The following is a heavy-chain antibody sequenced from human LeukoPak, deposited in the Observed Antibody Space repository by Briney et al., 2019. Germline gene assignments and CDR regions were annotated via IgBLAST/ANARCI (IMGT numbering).Heavy chain of an antibody. Sequence: GGSLRLSCAVSGFTFSSYWMHWVGQAPGKGLVWVSRINSDGSITTYADSVRGRFTISRDNAKSTLYLQMNSLSAEDTAVYYCASSTQISKYADYWGQGALVTVSS. D-gene: IGHD2-2*01. J-gene: IGHJ4*02. CDR3: ASSTQISKYADY. V-gene: IGHV3-74*01. CDR1: GFTFSSYW. CDR2: INSDGSIT.